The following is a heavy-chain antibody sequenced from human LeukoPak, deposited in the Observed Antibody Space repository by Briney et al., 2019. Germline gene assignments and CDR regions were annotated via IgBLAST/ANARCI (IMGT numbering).Heavy chain of an antibody. Sequence: SVKVSFKASGGTFSSYAISWVRQAPGQGLEWMGGIIPIFGTANYAQKFQGRVTITTDESTSTAYMELSSLRSEDTAVYYCARGLYSYYYMDVWGKGTTVTVSS. CDR2: IIPIFGTA. D-gene: IGHD2-2*02. CDR1: GGTFSSYA. CDR3: ARGLYSYYYMDV. V-gene: IGHV1-69*05. J-gene: IGHJ6*03.